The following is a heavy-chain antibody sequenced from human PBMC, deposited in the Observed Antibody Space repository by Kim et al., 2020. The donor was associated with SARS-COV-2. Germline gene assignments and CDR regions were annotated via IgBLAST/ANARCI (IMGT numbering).Heavy chain of an antibody. D-gene: IGHD5-18*01. Sequence: AEHFESRLTITADESTRTVYMELSSLTSEDTAIYFCARDLSQGFNYGVFDSWGQGTLVTVSS. J-gene: IGHJ4*02. V-gene: IGHV1-69*01. CDR3: ARDLSQGFNYGVFDS.